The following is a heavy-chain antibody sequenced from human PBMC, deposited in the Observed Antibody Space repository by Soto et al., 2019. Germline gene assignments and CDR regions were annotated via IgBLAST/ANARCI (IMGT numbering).Heavy chain of an antibody. Sequence: QVHLVESGGGVVQAGRSLRLSCAASGFSFSAYSMHWVRQAPGKGLEWVAVISSDGSKTYYAGSLKGRFTVSRDNSKNILYLQMTSLRAEDTAVYYCARAGQQVAVFDYWGQGTEVTVSS. J-gene: IGHJ4*02. V-gene: IGHV3-30-3*01. CDR2: ISSDGSKT. CDR1: GFSFSAYS. CDR3: ARAGQQVAVFDY. D-gene: IGHD6-13*01.